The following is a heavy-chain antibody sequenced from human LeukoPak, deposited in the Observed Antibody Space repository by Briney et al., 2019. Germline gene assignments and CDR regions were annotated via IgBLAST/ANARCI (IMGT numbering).Heavy chain of an antibody. V-gene: IGHV1-18*01. CDR1: GYAFTSYG. CDR2: ISAYNGNT. CDR3: ARAAYYYDSSGYYYGPQYYYYGMDV. Sequence: ASVKVSCKASGYAFTSYGISWVRQAPGQGLEWMGWISAYNGNTNYAKKLQGRVTMTTDTSTSTAYMELRSLRSDDTAVYYCARAAYYYDSSGYYYGPQYYYYGMDVWGQGTTVTVSS. D-gene: IGHD3-22*01. J-gene: IGHJ6*02.